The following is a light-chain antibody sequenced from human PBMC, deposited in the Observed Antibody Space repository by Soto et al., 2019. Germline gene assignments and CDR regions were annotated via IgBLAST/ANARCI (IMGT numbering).Light chain of an antibody. J-gene: IGKJ1*01. V-gene: IGKV3-20*01. CDR2: GAS. Sequence: EVVLTQSPGTLSLSPGERATLSCRASQSVSNNYLAWYQQKPGQAPRLLIYGASSRATGISDRFSGSGSGTDFTLTISRLEPEDFALYYCQQYGSSRRTFGQGTKVDIK. CDR1: QSVSNNY. CDR3: QQYGSSRRT.